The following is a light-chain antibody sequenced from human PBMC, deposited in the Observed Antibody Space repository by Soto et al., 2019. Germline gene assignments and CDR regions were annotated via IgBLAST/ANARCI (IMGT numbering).Light chain of an antibody. Sequence: QSVLTQPPSASGTPGQRVTISCSGSSSNIGSNTVNWYQQLPGTAPKLLIYSNNQRPSGVPDLFSGSKSGTSASLAISGLQAGDEADEYCAAWDDSLNGPAYVFGTGTKLTVL. CDR3: AAWDDSLNGPAYV. CDR2: SNN. J-gene: IGLJ1*01. V-gene: IGLV1-44*01. CDR1: SSNIGSNT.